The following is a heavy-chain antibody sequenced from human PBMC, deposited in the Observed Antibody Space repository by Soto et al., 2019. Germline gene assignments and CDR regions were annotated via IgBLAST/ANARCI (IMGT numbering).Heavy chain of an antibody. CDR2: ISFDGSNK. D-gene: IGHD2-21*02. Sequence: QVQLVESGGGVVQPGRSLRLSCAASGFTFSSYNMEWVRQAPGKGLEWVTVISFDGSNKYYADSVKGRFTISRDNSKNTLFLQMNSLRDEDTAVYYCAREVGTFYYHYGMDVWGQGTTVTVSS. V-gene: IGHV3-30-3*01. CDR1: GFTFSSYN. CDR3: AREVGTFYYHYGMDV. J-gene: IGHJ6*02.